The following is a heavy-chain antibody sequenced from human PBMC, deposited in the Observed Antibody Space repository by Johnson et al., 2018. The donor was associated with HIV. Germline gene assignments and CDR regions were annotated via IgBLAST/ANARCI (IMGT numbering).Heavy chain of an antibody. V-gene: IGHV3-13*01. CDR1: GFTFSSYH. CDR3: ASGPDESITLANWGAMDGAFDI. J-gene: IGHJ3*02. D-gene: IGHD7-27*01. CDR2: IGTAGDT. Sequence: VQVLESGGGLVQPGGSLRLSCAASGFTFSSYHMYWVRQATGKGLEWVSGIGTAGDTYYPGSVKGRFTISRENAKNSLYLQMNSLRTEDTAVYYCASGPDESITLANWGAMDGAFDIWGQGTMVTVSS.